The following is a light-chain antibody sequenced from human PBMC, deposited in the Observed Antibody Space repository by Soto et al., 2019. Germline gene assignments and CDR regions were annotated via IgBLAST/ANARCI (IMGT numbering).Light chain of an antibody. CDR3: QQRGNWPLT. Sequence: EMVLTQSPATLSLSPGERATLSCRASQTISDYLAWYQQKPGQAPRILIYDASKRATGVPARFSGSGSGTDFTLTISSLEPEDFAVYYCQQRGNWPLTFGGGTKVEI. CDR2: DAS. J-gene: IGKJ4*01. CDR1: QTISDY. V-gene: IGKV3-11*01.